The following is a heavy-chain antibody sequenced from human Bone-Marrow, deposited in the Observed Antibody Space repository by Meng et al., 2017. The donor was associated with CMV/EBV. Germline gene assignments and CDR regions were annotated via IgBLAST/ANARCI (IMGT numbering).Heavy chain of an antibody. D-gene: IGHD4-23*01. CDR3: AKDLNYGGKVANYGMDV. J-gene: IGHJ6*01. V-gene: IGHV3-30*02. CDR2: IRYDGSNK. Sequence: GGSLRLSCAVSGFTFTRHDMHWVRQAPGKGLEWVSFIRYDGSNKYYADSVKGRFTISRDNSKNTLYLQMNSLRAEDTAVYYCAKDLNYGGKVANYGMDVWGQGTTVTVYS. CDR1: GFTFTRHD.